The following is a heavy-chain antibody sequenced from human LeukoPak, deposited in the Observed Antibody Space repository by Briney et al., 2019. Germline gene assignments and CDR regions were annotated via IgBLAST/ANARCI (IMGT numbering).Heavy chain of an antibody. V-gene: IGHV4-34*01. D-gene: IGHD3-10*01. CDR3: ARGSLRSYYYGSGSPSVWFDP. CDR1: GGSFSGYY. J-gene: IGHJ5*02. CDR2: INHSGST. Sequence: SETLSLTCAVYGGSFSGYYWSWIRQPPGKGLEWIGEINHSGSTNYNPSLKSRVTISVDTSKNQFSLKLSSVTAADTAVYYCARGSLRSYYYGSGSPSVWFDPWGQGTLVTASS.